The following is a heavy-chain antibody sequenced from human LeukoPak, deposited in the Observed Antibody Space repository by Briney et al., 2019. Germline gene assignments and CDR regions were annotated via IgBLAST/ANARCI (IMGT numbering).Heavy chain of an antibody. J-gene: IGHJ6*02. V-gene: IGHV1-2*02. Sequence: GASVKVSCKASGYTFIAYYLYWVRQAPGQGLEWMGWINPNSGGTNYAQKFQGRVTMTRDTSISTAYMELNSLTSDDTAVYYCAAVRSSYYYYGMDVWGQGTTVTVSS. CDR3: AAVRSSYYYYGMDV. CDR1: GYTFIAYY. CDR2: INPNSGGT. D-gene: IGHD6-6*01.